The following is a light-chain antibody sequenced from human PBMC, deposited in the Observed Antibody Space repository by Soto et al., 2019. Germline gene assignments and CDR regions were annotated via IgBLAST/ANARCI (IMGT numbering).Light chain of an antibody. CDR1: LGISIN. CDR2: GAS. V-gene: IGKV3-15*01. J-gene: IGKJ1*01. Sequence: EIVMSLSPATLSVSPGESVTLSCRASLGISINLAWYQQRPGQAPRLLIYGASTRATGVPARFSGSGSGTDFTLTISSLQSEDLAVYHCQQYNKWPQTFGQVTKVDVK. CDR3: QQYNKWPQT.